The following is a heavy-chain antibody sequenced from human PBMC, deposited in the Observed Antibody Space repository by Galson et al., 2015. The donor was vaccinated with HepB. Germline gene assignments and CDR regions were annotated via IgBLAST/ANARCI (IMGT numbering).Heavy chain of an antibody. Sequence: SVKVSCKVSGYTLTELSMHWVRQAPGKGLEWMGGFDPEDGETIYAQKFQGRVTMTEDTSTDTAYMELSSLRSEDTAVYYCATDPGYSSSSGRGLDYWGQGTLVTVSS. D-gene: IGHD6-6*01. J-gene: IGHJ4*02. CDR1: GYTLTELS. V-gene: IGHV1-24*01. CDR2: FDPEDGET. CDR3: ATDPGYSSSSGRGLDY.